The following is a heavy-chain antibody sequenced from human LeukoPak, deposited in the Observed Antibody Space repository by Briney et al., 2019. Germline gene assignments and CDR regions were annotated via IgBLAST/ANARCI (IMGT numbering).Heavy chain of an antibody. J-gene: IGHJ4*02. V-gene: IGHV3-48*03. Sequence: SGGSLRLSCAASGFTFRSYEMNWVRQAPGKGLEWVSYISSSGSTIYYADSVKGRFTISRDNAKNSLYLQMNSLRAEDTALYYCARPVDTARAHYFDYWGQGTLVTVSS. CDR1: GFTFRSYE. D-gene: IGHD5-18*01. CDR3: ARPVDTARAHYFDY. CDR2: ISSSGSTI.